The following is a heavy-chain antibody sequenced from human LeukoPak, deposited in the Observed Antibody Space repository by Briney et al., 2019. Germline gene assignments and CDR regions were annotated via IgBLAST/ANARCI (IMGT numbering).Heavy chain of an antibody. Sequence: GASVKVSCKASGYTFTGYYMHWVRQAPGQGLEWVGRINPNSGGTNYAQKFQGRVTMTRDTSISTAYMELSRLRSDDTAVYYCASSITTMIVVRSFGYWGQGTLVTVSS. J-gene: IGHJ4*02. CDR1: GYTFTGYY. D-gene: IGHD3-22*01. V-gene: IGHV1-2*06. CDR3: ASSITTMIVVRSFGY. CDR2: INPNSGGT.